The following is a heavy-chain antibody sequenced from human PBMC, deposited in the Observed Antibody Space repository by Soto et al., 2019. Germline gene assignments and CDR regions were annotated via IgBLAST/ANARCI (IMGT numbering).Heavy chain of an antibody. J-gene: IGHJ6*02. V-gene: IGHV4-34*01. Sequence: PSETLSLTCVVSGGSISSDNYSWSWIRQPPGKGLEWIGEINHSGSTNYNPSLKSRVTISVDTSKNQFSLKLSSVTAADTAVYYCASRRRDGYNLYRGGLYYYYYGMDVWGQGTTVTVSS. D-gene: IGHD5-12*01. CDR2: INHSGST. CDR1: GGSISSDNYS. CDR3: ASRRRDGYNLYRGGLYYYYYGMDV.